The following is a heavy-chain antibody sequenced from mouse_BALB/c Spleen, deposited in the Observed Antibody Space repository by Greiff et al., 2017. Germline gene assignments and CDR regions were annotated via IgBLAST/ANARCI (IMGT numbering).Heavy chain of an antibody. V-gene: IGHV1S81*02. Sequence: VQLQQSGAELVKPGASVKLSCKASGYTFTSYYMYWVKQRPGQGLEWIGEINPSNGGTNFNEKFKSKATLTVDKSSSTAYMQLSSLTSEDSAVYYCTRYPSSFYAMDYWGQGTSVIVSS. D-gene: IGHD1-1*01. CDR2: INPSNGGT. CDR3: TRYPSSFYAMDY. J-gene: IGHJ4*01. CDR1: GYTFTSYY.